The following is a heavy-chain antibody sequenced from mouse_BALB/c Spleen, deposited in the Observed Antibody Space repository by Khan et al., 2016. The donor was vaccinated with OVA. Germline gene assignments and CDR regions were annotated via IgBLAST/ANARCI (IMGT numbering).Heavy chain of an antibody. Sequence: EVQLQESGPGLVKPSQSLSLTCTVAGYSITSDYAWNWIRQFPGNKLEWMGYISYSGRTSYNPSLNSRISITRDTSKNQFFLQLNSVTTEDTVTYYCANAVTIRTVEATDFDYWGQGTTLTVSS. D-gene: IGHD1-1*02. CDR2: ISYSGRT. V-gene: IGHV3-2*02. J-gene: IGHJ2*01. CDR1: GYSITSDYA. CDR3: ANAVTIRTVEATDFDY.